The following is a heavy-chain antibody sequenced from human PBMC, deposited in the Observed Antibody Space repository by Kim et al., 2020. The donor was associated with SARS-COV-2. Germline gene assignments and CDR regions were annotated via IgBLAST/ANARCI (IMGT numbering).Heavy chain of an antibody. CDR3: ATDFAYGSGSYPRFDY. D-gene: IGHD3-10*01. CDR2: FDPEDGET. V-gene: IGHV1-24*01. J-gene: IGHJ4*02. Sequence: ASVKVSCKVSGYTLTELSMHWVRQAPGKGLEWMGGFDPEDGETIYAQKFQGRVTMTEDTSTDTAYMELSSLRSEDTAVYYCATDFAYGSGSYPRFDYWGQGTLVTVSS. CDR1: GYTLTELS.